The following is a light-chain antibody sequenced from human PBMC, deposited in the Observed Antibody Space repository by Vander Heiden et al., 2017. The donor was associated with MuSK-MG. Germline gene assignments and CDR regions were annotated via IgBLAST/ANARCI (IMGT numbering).Light chain of an antibody. V-gene: IGKV3-15*01. CDR2: RAS. CDR1: QSVDTY. CDR3: QQYKNWPPIT. J-gene: IGKJ5*01. Sequence: EIVMTQSPATLSVSPGERATLSCRASQSVDTYLAWYQQKPGQAPSLLIYRASTRATGIPARFSGSGYGTEFTLTISSLQSEDFAVYYCQQYKNWPPITFGQGTQLEIK.